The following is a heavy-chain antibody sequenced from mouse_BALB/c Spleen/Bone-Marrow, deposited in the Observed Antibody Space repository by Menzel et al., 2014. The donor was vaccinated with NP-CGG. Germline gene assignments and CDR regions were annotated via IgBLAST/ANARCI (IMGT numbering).Heavy chain of an antibody. CDR1: GFTFSSFG. Sequence: EVHLVESGGGLVQPGGSRKLSCAASGFTFSSFGMHWIRQAPEKGLERVAYISRGSSTFYYADTVKGRFTVSRDNPKNSLFLQMTGLRSEDPAMYYCAREGGDYAGVDCWGQGTPLTVAS. CDR3: AREGGDYAGVDC. V-gene: IGHV5-17*02. J-gene: IGHJ2*01. CDR2: ISRGSSTF. D-gene: IGHD2-13*01.